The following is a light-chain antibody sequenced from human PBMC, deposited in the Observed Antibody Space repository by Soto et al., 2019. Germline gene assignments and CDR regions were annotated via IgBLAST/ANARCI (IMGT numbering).Light chain of an antibody. CDR1: SSDIGSYNF. Sequence: QSALAQPASVSGSPGQSITISCTGTSSDIGSYNFVSWYQQYPGKAPKLMIYGVTNRPSGVSDRFSGSKTGNTVSLTISGLQAEDEAAYYCFSHRSGNSHVFGTGTKLTVL. V-gene: IGLV2-14*01. CDR3: FSHRSGNSHV. CDR2: GVT. J-gene: IGLJ1*01.